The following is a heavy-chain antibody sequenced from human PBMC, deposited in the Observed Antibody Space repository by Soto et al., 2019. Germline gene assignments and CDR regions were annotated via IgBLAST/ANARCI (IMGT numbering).Heavy chain of an antibody. Sequence: QVQLVQSGAEVKKPGSSVKVSCKASGGTFSSYAISWVRQAPGQGLEWMGGIIPIFGAANYAQKFQGRVTLTADKSTSTAYMELRSLRSEDTAVYYCARGGGVLAVALYDYWGQGTLVTVSS. CDR2: IIPIFGAA. V-gene: IGHV1-69*06. CDR3: ARGGGVLAVALYDY. D-gene: IGHD6-19*01. CDR1: GGTFSSYA. J-gene: IGHJ4*02.